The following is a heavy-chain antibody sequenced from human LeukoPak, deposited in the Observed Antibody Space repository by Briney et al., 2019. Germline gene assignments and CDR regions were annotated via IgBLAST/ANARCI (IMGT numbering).Heavy chain of an antibody. V-gene: IGHV3-21*01. Sequence: PGGSLRLSCAASGFTFSNYWMHWVRQAPGKGLEWVSSISSSSSYIYYADSVKGRFTISRDNAKNSLYLQMNSLRAEDTAVYYCARGFREWELLAAFDIWGQGTMVTVSS. D-gene: IGHD1-26*01. CDR1: GFTFSNYW. CDR3: ARGFREWELLAAFDI. J-gene: IGHJ3*02. CDR2: ISSSSSYI.